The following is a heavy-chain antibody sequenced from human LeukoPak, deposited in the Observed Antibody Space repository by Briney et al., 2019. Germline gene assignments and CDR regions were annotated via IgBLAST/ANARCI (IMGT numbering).Heavy chain of an antibody. CDR3: ARVMSSSWSYYYYGMDV. CDR2: IIPIFGTA. V-gene: IGHV1-69*13. CDR1: GGTFSSYA. J-gene: IGHJ6*02. Sequence: ASVRVSCKASGGTFSSYAISWVRQAPGQGLEWMGGIIPIFGTANYAQKFQGRVTITADESTSTAYMEPSSLRSEDTAVYYCARVMSSSWSYYYYGMDVWGQGTTVTVSS. D-gene: IGHD6-13*01.